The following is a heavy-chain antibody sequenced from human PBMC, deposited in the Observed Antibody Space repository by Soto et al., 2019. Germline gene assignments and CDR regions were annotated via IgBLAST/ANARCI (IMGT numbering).Heavy chain of an antibody. CDR3: ARDRGNYYYGMDV. V-gene: IGHV3-21*01. J-gene: IGHJ6*02. CDR1: GFTFSSYS. Sequence: PGGSLRLSCAASGFTFSSYSMNWVRQAPGKGLEWVSSISSSSSYIYYADSVKGRFTISRDNAKNSLYPQMNSLRAEDTAVYYCARDRGNYYYGMDVWGQGTTVTVSS. CDR2: ISSSSSYI. D-gene: IGHD3-10*01.